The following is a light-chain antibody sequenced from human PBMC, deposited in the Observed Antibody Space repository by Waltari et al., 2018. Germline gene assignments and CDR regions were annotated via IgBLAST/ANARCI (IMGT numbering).Light chain of an antibody. V-gene: IGKV3-15*01. Sequence: EIVMTQSPGTLSVSPVERATLSGRASQSVSSNVAWYQQKPCQAPTLPFYGAGTSATGVPARFSGSGSGKEFTLTVSSLQLEDFAVYHCQQYNNWPRTFGQGTKVEIK. CDR2: GAG. CDR1: QSVSSN. J-gene: IGKJ1*01. CDR3: QQYNNWPRT.